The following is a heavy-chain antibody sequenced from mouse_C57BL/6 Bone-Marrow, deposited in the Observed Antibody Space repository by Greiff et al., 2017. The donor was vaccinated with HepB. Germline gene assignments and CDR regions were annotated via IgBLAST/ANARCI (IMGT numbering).Heavy chain of an antibody. CDR2: INPGSGGT. CDR1: GYAFTNYL. CDR3: ARRDGSRESWFAY. J-gene: IGHJ3*01. D-gene: IGHD1-1*01. Sequence: VQLQQSGAELVRPGTSVKVSCKASGYAFTNYLIEWVKQRPGQGLEWIGVINPGSGGTNYNEKFKGKATLTADKSSSTAYMQLSSLTSEDSAVYFCARRDGSRESWFAYWGQGTLVTVSA. V-gene: IGHV1-54*01.